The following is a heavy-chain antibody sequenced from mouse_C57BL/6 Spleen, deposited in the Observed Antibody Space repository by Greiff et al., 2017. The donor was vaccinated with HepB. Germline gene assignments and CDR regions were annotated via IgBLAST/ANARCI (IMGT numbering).Heavy chain of an antibody. V-gene: IGHV5-17*01. CDR2: ISSGSSTI. J-gene: IGHJ2*01. CDR3: ARGKNYDGSSYYLDY. Sequence: EVHLVESGGGLVKPGGSLKLSCAASGFTFSDYGMHWVRQAPEKGLEWVAYISSGSSTIYYADTVKGRFTISRDNAKNTLFLQMTRLRSEDTAMYYGARGKNYDGSSYYLDYWGQGTTLTVSS. CDR1: GFTFSDYG. D-gene: IGHD1-1*01.